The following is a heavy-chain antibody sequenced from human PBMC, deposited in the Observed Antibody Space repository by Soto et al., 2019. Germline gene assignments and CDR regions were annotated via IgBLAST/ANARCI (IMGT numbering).Heavy chain of an antibody. D-gene: IGHD3-10*01. V-gene: IGHV1-18*01. J-gene: IGHJ4*02. CDR1: GYSFSSIG. CDR3: ARDLDGSGSYFTDY. CDR2: ISPYKGNT. Sequence: GASVKVSCKTSGYSFSSIGISWVRQAPGQGLEWMGWISPYKGNTYYAQRLQGRVTMTTDTSTSTAYMELRSLRSDDTAVYFCARDLDGSGSYFTDYWGQGTLVTVYS.